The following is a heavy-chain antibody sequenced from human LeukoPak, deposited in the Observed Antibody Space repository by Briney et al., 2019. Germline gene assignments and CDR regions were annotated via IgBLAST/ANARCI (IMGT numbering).Heavy chain of an antibody. CDR1: GFTFSSYA. D-gene: IGHD2-2*01. Sequence: GGSLRLSCAASGFTFSSYAMSWVRQAPGKGLEWVSAISGSGGSTYYADSVKGRFTISRDNAKNTLYLQMNSLRAEDTAVYYCAREGVYCSSTSCYGSGFDYWGQGTLVTVSS. V-gene: IGHV3-23*01. J-gene: IGHJ4*02. CDR3: AREGVYCSSTSCYGSGFDY. CDR2: ISGSGGST.